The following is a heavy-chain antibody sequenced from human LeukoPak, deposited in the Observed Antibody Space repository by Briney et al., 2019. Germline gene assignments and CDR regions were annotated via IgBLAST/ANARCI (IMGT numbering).Heavy chain of an antibody. CDR2: IIPIFGTA. D-gene: IGHD4-17*01. J-gene: IGHJ4*02. CDR1: GGTFSSYA. Sequence: SVKVSCKASGGTFSSYAISWVRQAPGQGLEWMGGIIPIFGTANYAQKLQGRVTITADASTSTAYMELSSLRSEDTAVYYCAREGDYGDYKLNTHFDYWGQGTLVTVSS. V-gene: IGHV1-69*13. CDR3: AREGDYGDYKLNTHFDY.